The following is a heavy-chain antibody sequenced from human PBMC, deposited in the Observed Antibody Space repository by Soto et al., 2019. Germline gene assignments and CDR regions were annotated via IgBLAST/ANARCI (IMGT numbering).Heavy chain of an antibody. D-gene: IGHD3-22*01. J-gene: IGHJ4*02. V-gene: IGHV4-30-2*01. CDR3: ARSYDYDSSGFDY. CDR2: IYHSGST. CDR1: GGSISSGGYS. Sequence: SETLSLTCNVPGGSISSGGYSWSWLRQPPGKGLEWNGYIYHSGSTYYNPTLKSRVTISVDRSKIQFALELSSVTASDTALYYCARSYDYDSSGFDYWGQGTLVTVSS.